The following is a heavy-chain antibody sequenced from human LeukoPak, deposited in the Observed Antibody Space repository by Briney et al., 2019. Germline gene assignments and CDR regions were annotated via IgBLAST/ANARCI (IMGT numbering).Heavy chain of an antibody. D-gene: IGHD3-10*01. CDR1: GYTFTSDY. Sequence: ASVKVPCKASGYTFTSDYLHWVRQAPGQGLEWMGIINPSDGDTIYAQKFQGRVTMTSDTSTSTVYMELSSLRSEDTAVYYCAIDITSFHCCFDYWGQGTLVTVSS. CDR3: AIDITSFHCCFDY. CDR2: INPSDGDT. J-gene: IGHJ4*02. V-gene: IGHV1-46*01.